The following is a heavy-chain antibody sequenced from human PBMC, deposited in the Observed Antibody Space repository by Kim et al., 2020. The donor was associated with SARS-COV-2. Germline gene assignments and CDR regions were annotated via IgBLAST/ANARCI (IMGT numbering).Heavy chain of an antibody. V-gene: IGHV3-11*06. CDR3: ARDYGSSGWYWLPFDY. Sequence: SVKGRFTISRDNAKNSLYLQMNSLRAEDTAVYYCARDYGSSGWYWLPFDYWGQGTLVTVSS. J-gene: IGHJ4*02. D-gene: IGHD6-19*01.